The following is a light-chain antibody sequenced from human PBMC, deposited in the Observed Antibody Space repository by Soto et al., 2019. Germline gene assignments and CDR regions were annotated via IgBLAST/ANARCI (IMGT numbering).Light chain of an antibody. V-gene: IGLV2-14*01. CDR2: EVS. J-gene: IGLJ1*01. Sequence: QSALTQPASVTGSPGQSITISCTGTSDDVGGYNYVSWYQQHPGKAPKLMIYEVSYRPSGVSNRFSGSESGNTASLAISGLQAEDEADYYCNSYTGTTTLVFGTGTKVTVL. CDR1: SDDVGGYNY. CDR3: NSYTGTTTLV.